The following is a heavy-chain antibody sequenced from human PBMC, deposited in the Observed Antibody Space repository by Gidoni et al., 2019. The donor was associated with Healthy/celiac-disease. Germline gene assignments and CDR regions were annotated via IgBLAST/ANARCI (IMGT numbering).Heavy chain of an antibody. CDR1: GFTFDDYA. J-gene: IGHJ6*02. CDR3: VKDRGAARRYGMDV. D-gene: IGHD6-6*01. V-gene: IGHV3-9*03. Sequence: EVQLVESGGGLVQPGRSLRLSCAAPGFTFDDYAMHWVRQAPGKGLEWVSGISWNSGSIGYADSVKGRFTISRDNAKNSLYLQMNSLRAEDMALYYCVKDRGAARRYGMDVWGQGTTVTVSS. CDR2: ISWNSGSI.